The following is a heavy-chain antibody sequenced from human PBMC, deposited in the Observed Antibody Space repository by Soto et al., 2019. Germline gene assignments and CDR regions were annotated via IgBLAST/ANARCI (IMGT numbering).Heavy chain of an antibody. CDR1: GYTFTSYD. D-gene: IGHD3-10*02. CDR2: MNPNSGNT. CDR3: ARGNVRGAFGDY. V-gene: IGHV1-8*01. Sequence: GASVKVSCKASGYTFTSYDINWVRQATGQGLEWMGWMNPNSGNTGYAQRFQGRVTMTRSTSISTAYMELSSLRSEDTAVYYCARGNVRGAFGDYWGQGTLVTVSS. J-gene: IGHJ4*02.